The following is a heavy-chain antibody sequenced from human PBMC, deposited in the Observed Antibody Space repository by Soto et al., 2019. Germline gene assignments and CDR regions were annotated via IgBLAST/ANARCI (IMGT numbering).Heavy chain of an antibody. J-gene: IGHJ6*02. CDR2: IIPIFGTA. V-gene: IGHV1-69*06. CDR3: ARDLQMWVSNYYYYGMDV. D-gene: IGHD1-26*01. CDR1: GYNLGAYY. Sequence: SVKVSCKASGYNLGAYYTYWVRQAPGQGLEWMGGIIPIFGTANYAQKFQGRVTITADKSTSTAYMELSSLRSEDTAVYYCARDLQMWVSNYYYYGMDVWGQGTTVTVSS.